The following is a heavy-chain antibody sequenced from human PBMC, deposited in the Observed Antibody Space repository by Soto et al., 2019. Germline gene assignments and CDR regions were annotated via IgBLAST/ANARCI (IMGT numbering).Heavy chain of an antibody. Sequence: GGSLRLSCAASGFTVSSNYMSWVRQAPGKGLEWVSVIYSGGSTYYADSVKGRFTISRDNSKNTLYLQMNSLRAEDTAVYYCAREYSSGWYDVGWFDPWGQGTLVTVSS. CDR1: GFTVSSNY. V-gene: IGHV3-66*01. CDR3: AREYSSGWYDVGWFDP. CDR2: IYSGGST. J-gene: IGHJ5*02. D-gene: IGHD6-19*01.